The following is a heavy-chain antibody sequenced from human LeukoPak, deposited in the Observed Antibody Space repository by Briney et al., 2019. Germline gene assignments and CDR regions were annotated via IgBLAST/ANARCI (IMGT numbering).Heavy chain of an antibody. J-gene: IGHJ6*02. CDR2: TYYRSKRFN. CDR3: ARWLHQQADMDV. Sequence: SQTLSLTCAISGDSVSSNSAAWNWIRQSPSRGLEWLGRTYYRSKRFNNYAISVKRRITIDPDTSKNQFSLQLNSVTPEDTAVYYCARWLHQQADMDVWGQGTMVTVSS. CDR1: GDSVSSNSAA. V-gene: IGHV6-1*01. D-gene: IGHD5-24*01.